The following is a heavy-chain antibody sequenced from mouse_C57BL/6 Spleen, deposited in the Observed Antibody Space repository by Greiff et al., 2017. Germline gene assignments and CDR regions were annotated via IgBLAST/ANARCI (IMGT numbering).Heavy chain of an antibody. CDR2: INPSNGGT. V-gene: IGHV1-53*01. D-gene: IGHD2-4*01. Sequence: VQLQQPGTELVKPGASVKLSCKASGYTFTSYWMHWVKQRPGQGLEWIGNINPSNGGTNYNEKFKSKATLTVDKSSSTAYMQLSSLTSEDSAVYYCARVVGSYDYDFDYWGQGTTLTVSS. J-gene: IGHJ2*01. CDR3: ARVVGSYDYDFDY. CDR1: GYTFTSYW.